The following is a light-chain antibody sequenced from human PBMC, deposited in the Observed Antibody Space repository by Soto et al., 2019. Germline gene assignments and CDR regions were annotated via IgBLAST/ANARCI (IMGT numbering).Light chain of an antibody. V-gene: IGKV4-1*01. CDR3: LQYYATPQT. J-gene: IGKJ1*01. CDR2: WAS. Sequence: DIVMTQSPDSLAVSLGERATINCKSRQTILYSSNNKNYLAWYQQKPGQPPKLLIYWASTRESGVPDRFSGSGSGTDFTLTISSLQAEDVAVYYCLQYYATPQTFGQGTKVEIK. CDR1: QTILYSSNNKNY.